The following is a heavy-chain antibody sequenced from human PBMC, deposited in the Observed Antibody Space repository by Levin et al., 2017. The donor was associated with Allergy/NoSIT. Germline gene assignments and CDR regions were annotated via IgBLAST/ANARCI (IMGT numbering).Heavy chain of an antibody. CDR2: ISWNGGSL. V-gene: IGHV3-9*01. J-gene: IGHJ4*02. CDR3: AKEAGGANYFNH. CDR1: GFDVDDYA. D-gene: IGHD3-16*01. Sequence: GGSLRLSCAASGFDVDDYAMHWDRQAPGKGLEWVSGISWNGGSLDYADSVKGRFTISRDSAKNSVHLQMNSLRAEDTALYYCAKEAGGANYFNHWGQGTLVTVSS.